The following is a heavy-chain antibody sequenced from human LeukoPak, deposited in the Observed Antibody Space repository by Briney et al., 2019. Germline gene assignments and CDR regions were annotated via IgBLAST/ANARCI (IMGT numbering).Heavy chain of an antibody. CDR2: IYYSGST. CDR1: GGSISSYY. J-gene: IGHJ4*02. CDR3: ASGIRSWFGELFSDY. V-gene: IGHV4-59*01. D-gene: IGHD3-10*01. Sequence: SETLSLTCTVSGGSISSYYWSWIRQPSGKGLEWIGYIYYSGSTNYNPSLKSRVTISVDTSKNQFSLKLSSVTAADTAVYYCASGIRSWFGELFSDYWGQGTLVTVPS.